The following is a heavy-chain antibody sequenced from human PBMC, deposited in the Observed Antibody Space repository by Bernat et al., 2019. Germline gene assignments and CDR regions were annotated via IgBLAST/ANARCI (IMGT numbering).Heavy chain of an antibody. CDR2: TYYRSKWYN. D-gene: IGHD6-6*01. Sequence: QVQLQQSGPGLVKPSQTLSLTCAISGDSVSSNSAAWNWIRQSPSRGLECLGRTYYRSKWYNDYAVSVKSRITINPDTSKNQFSLQLNSVTPEDTAVYYCARDTRGRIAARPVYGMDVWGQGTTVTVSS. CDR1: GDSVSSNSAA. J-gene: IGHJ6*02. CDR3: ARDTRGRIAARPVYGMDV. V-gene: IGHV6-1*01.